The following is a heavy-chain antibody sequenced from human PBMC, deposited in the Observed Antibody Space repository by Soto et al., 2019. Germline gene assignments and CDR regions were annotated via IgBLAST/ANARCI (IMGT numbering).Heavy chain of an antibody. Sequence: QVQLQESGPGLVKPSQTLSLTCTVSGVSISSGGYYWSWIRQPPGKGLEWIGYIYYSGTTYYNTSLKRRVNISVDTCKNQFYLKLSFVTAADAAVYYSARSVFPWGQGTLVNLSS. V-gene: IGHV4-31*03. CDR3: ARSVFP. CDR2: IYYSGTT. CDR1: GVSISSGGYY. J-gene: IGHJ5*02.